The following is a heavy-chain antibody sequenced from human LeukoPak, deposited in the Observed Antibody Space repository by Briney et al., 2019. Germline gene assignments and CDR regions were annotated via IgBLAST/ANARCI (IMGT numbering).Heavy chain of an antibody. Sequence: GGSPRLSCAASGFTFSSHAMHWVRQAPGKGLEWVAFIRYDGSNKYYADSVKGRFTISRDNSKNTLYLQMNSLRAEDTAVYYCAKDLNYSSGWYYFDYWGQGTLVTVSS. J-gene: IGHJ4*02. CDR3: AKDLNYSSGWYYFDY. D-gene: IGHD6-19*01. CDR1: GFTFSSHA. V-gene: IGHV3-30*02. CDR2: IRYDGSNK.